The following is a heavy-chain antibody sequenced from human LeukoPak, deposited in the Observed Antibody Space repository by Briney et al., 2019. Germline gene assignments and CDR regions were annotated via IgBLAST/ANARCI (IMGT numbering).Heavy chain of an antibody. CDR3: ARHTGDFDY. V-gene: IGHV3-48*01. J-gene: IGHJ4*02. CDR1: GFTFSSYT. Sequence: GGSLRLSCATSGFTFSSYTMNWVRQAPGKGLEWVSYISSSSSIIYYADSVKGRFTISRDNSKNTLYLQMNSLRAEDTAVYYCARHTGDFDYWGQGTLVTVSS. CDR2: ISSSSSII. D-gene: IGHD4-17*01.